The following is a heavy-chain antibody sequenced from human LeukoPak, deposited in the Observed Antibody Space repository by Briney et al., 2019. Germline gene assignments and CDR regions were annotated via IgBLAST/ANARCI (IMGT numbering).Heavy chain of an antibody. CDR3: ARARYSYVFGLDY. D-gene: IGHD5-18*01. Sequence: SETLSLTCAVYGGSFSGYYWSWIRQPPGKGLEWIGEINHSGSTNYNPSLKSRVTISVDTSKNQFSLKLSSVTAADTAVYYCARARYSYVFGLDYWGQGTLVTVSS. V-gene: IGHV4-34*01. CDR2: INHSGST. J-gene: IGHJ4*02. CDR1: GGSFSGYY.